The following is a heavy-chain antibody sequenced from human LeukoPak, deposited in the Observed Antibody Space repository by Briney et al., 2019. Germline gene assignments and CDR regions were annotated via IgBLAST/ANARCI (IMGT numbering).Heavy chain of an antibody. Sequence: PGGSLRLSCAASGFTVSSNYMSWVRQAPGKGLEWVSVIYSGGSTYYADSVKGRFTISRDNSKNTLYLQMNSLRAEDTAVYYCARDNKVPYSSSWYLDYWGQGTLVTVSS. D-gene: IGHD6-13*01. V-gene: IGHV3-53*01. CDR1: GFTVSSNY. J-gene: IGHJ4*02. CDR3: ARDNKVPYSSSWYLDY. CDR2: IYSGGST.